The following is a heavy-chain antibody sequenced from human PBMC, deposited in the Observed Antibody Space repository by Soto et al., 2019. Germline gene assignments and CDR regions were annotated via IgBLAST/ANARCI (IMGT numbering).Heavy chain of an antibody. V-gene: IGHV4-59*12. Sequence: WETLSLTCTFSGGSPNYYYWTWIRQPPGKGLEWIGNIANTGSTNYNPSLKSRVTISVDTPNYQFSLRLSSVTAAHTAVYYCARDDRYDYIGNFGYWGQATLVTVSS. J-gene: IGHJ4*02. CDR1: GGSPNYYY. CDR2: IANTGST. CDR3: ARDDRYDYIGNFGY. D-gene: IGHD4-4*01.